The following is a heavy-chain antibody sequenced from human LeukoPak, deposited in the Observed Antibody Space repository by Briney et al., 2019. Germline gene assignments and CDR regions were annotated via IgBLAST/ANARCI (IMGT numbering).Heavy chain of an antibody. D-gene: IGHD1-14*01. V-gene: IGHV3-21*01. Sequence: GGSLRLSCAASGFTFSSYNMNWVRQAPGKGLEWVSSISSSSNYIYYADSVRGRFTISRDNAKNSLFLQMNSLRAEDTAVYYCARGGRYFDYWGQGTLVTVSS. CDR2: ISSSSNYI. J-gene: IGHJ4*02. CDR1: GFTFSSYN. CDR3: ARGGRYFDY.